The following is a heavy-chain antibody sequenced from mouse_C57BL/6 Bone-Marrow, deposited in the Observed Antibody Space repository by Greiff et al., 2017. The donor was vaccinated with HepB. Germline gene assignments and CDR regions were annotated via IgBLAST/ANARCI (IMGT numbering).Heavy chain of an antibody. Sequence: EVQLQQSGAELVRPGASVKLSCTASGFNIKDYYMHWVKQRPEQGLEWIGRIDPEDGDTEYAPKFQGKATMTADTSSNTAYLQLSSLTSEDTAVYYCTAVYSNYGLYYAMDYWGQGTSVTVSS. CDR1: GFNIKDYY. J-gene: IGHJ4*01. V-gene: IGHV14-1*01. CDR3: TAVYSNYGLYYAMDY. CDR2: IDPEDGDT. D-gene: IGHD2-5*01.